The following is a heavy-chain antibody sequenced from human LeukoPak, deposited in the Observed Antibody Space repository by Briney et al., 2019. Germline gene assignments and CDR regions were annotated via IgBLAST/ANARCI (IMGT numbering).Heavy chain of an antibody. CDR3: ARRDSYGDSYREAFDI. Sequence: SETLSLTCTVSGGSISSYYWSWIRQPPGKGLEWIGYIYYSGSTNYNPSLKSRVTISVDTSKNQFSLKLSSVTAADTAVYYCARRDSYGDSYREAFDIWGQGTMVTVSS. V-gene: IGHV4-59*08. CDR2: IYYSGST. CDR1: GGSISSYY. D-gene: IGHD4-17*01. J-gene: IGHJ3*02.